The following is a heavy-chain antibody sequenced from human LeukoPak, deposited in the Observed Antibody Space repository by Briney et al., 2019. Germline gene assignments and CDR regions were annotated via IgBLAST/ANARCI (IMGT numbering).Heavy chain of an antibody. V-gene: IGHV3-74*01. J-gene: IGHJ4*02. Sequence: PGGSLRLSCAASGFTFSSYWMHWVRQAPGKGLVWVSRIKSDGSSTAYADPVKGRFTISRDNAKNTLYLHMNSLRDEDTAVYYCAREGPDSSGYYSDYWGQGTLVTVSS. CDR1: GFTFSSYW. CDR3: AREGPDSSGYYSDY. CDR2: IKSDGSST. D-gene: IGHD3-22*01.